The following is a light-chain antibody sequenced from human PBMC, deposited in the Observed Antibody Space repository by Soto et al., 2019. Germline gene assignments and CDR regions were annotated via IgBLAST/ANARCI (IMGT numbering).Light chain of an antibody. Sequence: DIQMTQSPCSLSASVGDRVTITCRASQSISTYLNWYLQKPGKAPKVLIYAASSLQSGVPFRFSGSGSGTDFTLTISSLQPEDIGIYFCQQGYSTMWTFGQGTKVEVK. CDR2: AAS. CDR1: QSISTY. J-gene: IGKJ1*01. CDR3: QQGYSTMWT. V-gene: IGKV1-39*01.